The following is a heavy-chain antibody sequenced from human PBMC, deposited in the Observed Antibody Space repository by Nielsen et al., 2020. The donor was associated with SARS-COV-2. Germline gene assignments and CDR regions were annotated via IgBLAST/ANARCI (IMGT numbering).Heavy chain of an antibody. V-gene: IGHV3-23*01. CDR1: GFAFSSYT. CDR2: ISGNGGSI. CDR3: VKWVQLDLGYYYHGMDV. D-gene: IGHD6-6*01. Sequence: GESLKISCTASGFAFSSYTMGWVRHAPGKGLECVLGISGNGGSIYYTDSVKGRFTISRDNSKETLYLQMNSLRVEDTDVYYCVKWVQLDLGYYYHGMDVWLQVTTVTVSS. J-gene: IGHJ6*02.